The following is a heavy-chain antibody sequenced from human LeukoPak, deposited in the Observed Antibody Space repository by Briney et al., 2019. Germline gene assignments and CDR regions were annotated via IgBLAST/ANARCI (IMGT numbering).Heavy chain of an antibody. Sequence: PGGPLRLSCAASGFTFSSYWMHWVRQAPGKGLVWVSRINSDGSSTSYADSVKGRFTISRDNAKNTLYLQMNSLRAEDTAVYYCARDWQDTGAFDYWGQGTLVTVSS. CDR3: ARDWQDTGAFDY. CDR2: INSDGSST. V-gene: IGHV3-74*01. D-gene: IGHD1-26*01. CDR1: GFTFSSYW. J-gene: IGHJ4*02.